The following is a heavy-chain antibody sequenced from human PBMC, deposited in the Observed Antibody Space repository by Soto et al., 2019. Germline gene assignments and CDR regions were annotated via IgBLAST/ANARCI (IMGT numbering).Heavy chain of an antibody. CDR3: ASGTLAAAGNSGFDP. CDR1: GGSVSSGSYY. D-gene: IGHD6-13*01. Sequence: SETLSLTCTVSGGSVSSGSYYWSWIRQPPGKGLEWIGYIYYSGSTNYNPSLKSRVTISVDTSKNQFSLKLSSVTAADTAVYYCASGTLAAAGNSGFDPWGQGTLVTGSS. V-gene: IGHV4-61*01. J-gene: IGHJ5*02. CDR2: IYYSGST.